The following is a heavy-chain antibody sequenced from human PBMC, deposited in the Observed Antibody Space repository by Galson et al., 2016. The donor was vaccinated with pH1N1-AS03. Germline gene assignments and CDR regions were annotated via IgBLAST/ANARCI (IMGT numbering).Heavy chain of an antibody. V-gene: IGHV1-69*06. J-gene: IGHJ6*02. D-gene: IGHD3-10*01. CDR1: GDTFSSYV. CDR3: AIGKWFGELADYCSYGMDV. CDR2: IIPVSGTT. Sequence: KGSGDTFSSYVISWVRQAPGQGLEWLGGIIPVSGTTNYGQKFQGRFTITADKSTTTAFMELTSLRYGDTAVYYCAIGKWFGELADYCSYGMDVWGQGTTVTVSS.